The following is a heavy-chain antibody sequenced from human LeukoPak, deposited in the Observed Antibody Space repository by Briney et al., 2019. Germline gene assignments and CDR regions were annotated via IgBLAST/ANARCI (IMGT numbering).Heavy chain of an antibody. Sequence: SETLSLSCTVTASSKSSYYGSWIQQPAGQGLEKIGRIYTSGSTNYNPSLKSRVTMSVDTSKNQFSLKLSSVTAADTAVYYCARDRGYSYAFGYWGQGTLVTVSS. CDR3: ARDRGYSYAFGY. V-gene: IGHV4-4*07. J-gene: IGHJ4*02. CDR1: ASSKSSYY. D-gene: IGHD5-18*01. CDR2: IYTSGST.